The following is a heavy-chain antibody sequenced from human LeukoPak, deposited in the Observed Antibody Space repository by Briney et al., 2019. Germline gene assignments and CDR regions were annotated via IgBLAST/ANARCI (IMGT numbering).Heavy chain of an antibody. V-gene: IGHV4-39*01. D-gene: IGHD3-10*01. CDR3: AKHYMGSSYNHGLDC. J-gene: IGHJ4*02. CDR2: IYYSGTT. Sequence: SETLSLTCTVSGGSISSDNYYWGWIRQPPGKGLEWIGSIYYSGTTYYNPSLKSRVTISVDTSKDQFSLKLSSVTAADTALYYCAKHYMGSSYNHGLDCWGQGTLVTVSS. CDR1: GGSISSDNYY.